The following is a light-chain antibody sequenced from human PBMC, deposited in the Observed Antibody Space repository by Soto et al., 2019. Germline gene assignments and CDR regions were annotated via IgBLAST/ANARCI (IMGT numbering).Light chain of an antibody. J-gene: IGKJ1*01. V-gene: IGKV1-39*01. CDR1: QSISSY. CDR2: AAS. Sequence: DIQRTQSPSSVSASVGDRVTITCRASQSISSYLNWYQQKPGKAPKLLIYAASSLQSGVPSRFSGSVSGTDGTITISSLKNEDGATYYCQQSYSTPRTFGQGTKVDIK. CDR3: QQSYSTPRT.